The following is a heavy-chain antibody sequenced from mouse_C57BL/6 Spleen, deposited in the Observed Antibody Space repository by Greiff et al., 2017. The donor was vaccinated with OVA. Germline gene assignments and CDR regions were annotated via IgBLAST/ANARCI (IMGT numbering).Heavy chain of an antibody. CDR1: GYTFTDYY. CDR2: INPNNGGT. CDR3: ARWRDYCLDY. D-gene: IGHD2-13*01. V-gene: IGHV1-26*01. J-gene: IGHJ2*01. Sequence: EVQLQQSGPELVKPGASVKISCKASGYTFTDYYMNWVKQSHGKSLEWIGDINPNNGGTSYNQKFKGKATLTVDKSSSTAYMELRSLTSEDSAVYYCARWRDYCLDYWGQGTTLTVSS.